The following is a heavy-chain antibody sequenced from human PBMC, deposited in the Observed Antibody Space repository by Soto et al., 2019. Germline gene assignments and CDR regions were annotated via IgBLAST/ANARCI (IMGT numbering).Heavy chain of an antibody. J-gene: IGHJ6*02. CDR2: INPNSGGT. D-gene: IGHD3-10*01. V-gene: IGHV1-2*02. CDR1: GYTFTGDY. Sequence: ASVKVSCKASGYTFTGDYMHWVRQAPGQGLEWMGWINPNSGGTNYAQKFQGRVTMTRDTSISTAYMELSRLRSDDTAVYYCASPRITMVRGAARGGYYGMDVWGQGTTVTVSS. CDR3: ASPRITMVRGAARGGYYGMDV.